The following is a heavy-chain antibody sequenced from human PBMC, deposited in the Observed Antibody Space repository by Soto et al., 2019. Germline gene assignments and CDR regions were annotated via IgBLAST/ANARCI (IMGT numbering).Heavy chain of an antibody. Sequence: ASVKVSCKVSGYTLTELSMHWVRQAPGKGLEWMGGFDPDDGETIYAQKFQGRVTMTEDTSTDTAYMELSSLRSEDTAVYYCATHYYDSSGYYYDYWGQGTLVTVSS. CDR2: FDPDDGET. V-gene: IGHV1-24*01. D-gene: IGHD3-22*01. J-gene: IGHJ4*02. CDR1: GYTLTELS. CDR3: ATHYYDSSGYYYDY.